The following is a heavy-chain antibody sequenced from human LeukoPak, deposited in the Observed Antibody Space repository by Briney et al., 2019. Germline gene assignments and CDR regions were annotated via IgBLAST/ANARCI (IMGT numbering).Heavy chain of an antibody. CDR3: ARGGWFGELLFDY. D-gene: IGHD3-10*01. J-gene: IGHJ4*02. CDR1: GFTFSNVW. Sequence: GGSLRLSCAASGFTFSNVWMSWVRQAPGKGLEWVSGINWNGGSTGYADSVKGRFTISRDNAKNSLYLQMNSLRAEDTALYYCARGGWFGELLFDYWGQGTLVTVSS. V-gene: IGHV3-20*04. CDR2: INWNGGST.